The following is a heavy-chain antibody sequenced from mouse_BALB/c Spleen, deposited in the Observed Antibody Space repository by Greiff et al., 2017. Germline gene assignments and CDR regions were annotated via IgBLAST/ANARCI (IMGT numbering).Heavy chain of an antibody. Sequence: VHLVESGPGLVAPSQSLSITCTVSGFSLTGYGVNWVRQPPGKGLEWLGMIWGDGSTDYNSALKSRLSISKDNSKSQVFLKMNSLQTDDTARYYCARDGGYKEEYYAMDYWGQGTSVTVSS. CDR3: ARDGGYKEEYYAMDY. V-gene: IGHV2-6-7*01. J-gene: IGHJ4*01. D-gene: IGHD2-2*01. CDR1: GFSLTGYG. CDR2: IWGDGST.